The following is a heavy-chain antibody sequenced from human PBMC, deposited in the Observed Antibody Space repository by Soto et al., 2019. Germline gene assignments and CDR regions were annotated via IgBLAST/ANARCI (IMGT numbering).Heavy chain of an antibody. CDR2: IYYSGST. D-gene: IGHD4-17*01. V-gene: IGHV4-59*08. CDR3: ARHYGEGWFDP. Sequence: SETLSLTSPVAGGSISSYYLSWIRQPPGKGLEWIGYIYYSGSTNYNPSLKSRVTISVDTSKNQFSLKLSSVTAADTAVYYCARHYGEGWFDPWGQGTLVTVSS. CDR1: GGSISSYY. J-gene: IGHJ5*02.